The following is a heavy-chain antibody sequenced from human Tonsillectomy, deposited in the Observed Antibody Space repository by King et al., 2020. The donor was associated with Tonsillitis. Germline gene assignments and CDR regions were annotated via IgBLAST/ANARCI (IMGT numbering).Heavy chain of an antibody. Sequence: VQLVESGGALVQPGGSLRLSCSASGFRFSGFAMHWVRQAPGKALEYVSSISSDGGSTYYADSVKGRFTISRDNSKNMLYLQMSSLRPEDTAVFYCVRERAAAVSYWGQGTLVTVSS. J-gene: IGHJ4*02. D-gene: IGHD6-13*01. CDR1: GFRFSGFA. CDR2: ISSDGGST. CDR3: VRERAAAVSY. V-gene: IGHV3-64D*06.